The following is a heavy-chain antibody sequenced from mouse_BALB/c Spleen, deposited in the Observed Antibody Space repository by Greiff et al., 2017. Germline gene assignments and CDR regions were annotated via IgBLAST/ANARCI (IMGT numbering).Heavy chain of an antibody. Sequence: EVQGVESGGGLVQPGGSRKLSCAASGFTFSGFGMRWVRQAPEKGLEWVAYISSGISTIYYADTVKGRLSISRDNPKNTLFLQMTSLRSEDTAMYDCARATTLVATRAMDYWGQGTTVTVSS. J-gene: IGHJ4*01. CDR2: ISSGISTI. CDR3: ARATTLVATRAMDY. D-gene: IGHD1-1*01. V-gene: IGHV5-17*02. CDR1: GFTFSGFG.